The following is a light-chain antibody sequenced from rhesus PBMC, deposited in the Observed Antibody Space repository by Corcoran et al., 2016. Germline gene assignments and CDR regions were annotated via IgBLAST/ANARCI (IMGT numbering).Light chain of an antibody. V-gene: IGLV3-29*01. CDR1: TIGSKY. Sequence: SYDVTQPRSVSVSPGQTARITCGGKTIGSKYVHWYQQKPAQAPVLVIYKDNNRPSGIPERFSGSNSGNTATLTISGVEAGDEADDYCQVWDRSSDHDVFGSGTKLTVL. CDR3: QVWDRSSDHDV. J-gene: IGLJ6*01. CDR2: KDN.